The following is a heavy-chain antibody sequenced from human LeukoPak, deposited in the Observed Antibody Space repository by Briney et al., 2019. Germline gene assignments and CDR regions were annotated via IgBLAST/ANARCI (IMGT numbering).Heavy chain of an antibody. CDR2: IYHSGST. CDR3: ARGPYSYGYWDY. CDR1: GYSISSGYY. Sequence: PSETLSLTCAVSGYSISSGYYWGWIRQPPGKGQEWIGSIYHSGSTYYNPSLESRVTISVDTSKHQFSLKLSSVTAADTAVYYCARGPYSYGYWDYWGQGTLVTVSS. V-gene: IGHV4-38-2*01. J-gene: IGHJ4*02. D-gene: IGHD5-18*01.